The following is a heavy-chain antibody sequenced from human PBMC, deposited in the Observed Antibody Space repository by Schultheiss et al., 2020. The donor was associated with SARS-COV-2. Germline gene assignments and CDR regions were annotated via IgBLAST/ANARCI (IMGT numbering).Heavy chain of an antibody. V-gene: IGHV3-22*01. D-gene: IGHD2-8*02. CDR2: IRSKAYGGTT. Sequence: GGSLRLSCAASGFTVSSNYMSWVRQAPGKGLEWVGFIRSKAYGGTTEYAASVKGRFTISRDDSKSIAYLQMNSLKTEDTAVYYCTRDFGLGYCTGGVCSQIGYYYYYGMDVWGQGTTVTVSS. CDR3: TRDFGLGYCTGGVCSQIGYYYYYGMDV. CDR1: GFTVSSNY. J-gene: IGHJ6*02.